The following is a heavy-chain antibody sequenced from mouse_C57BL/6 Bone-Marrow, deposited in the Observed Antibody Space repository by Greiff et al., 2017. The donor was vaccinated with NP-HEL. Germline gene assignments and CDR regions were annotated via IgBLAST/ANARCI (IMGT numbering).Heavy chain of an antibody. CDR3: ARQITTVVAYYFDY. D-gene: IGHD1-1*01. CDR2: ISSGGSYT. CDR1: GFTFSSYG. Sequence: EVHLVESGGDLVKPGGSLKLSCAASGFTFSSYGMSWVRQTPDKRLEWVATISSGGSYTYYPDSVKGRFTISRDNAKNTLYLQMSSLKSEDTAMYYCARQITTVVAYYFDYWGQGTTLTVSS. V-gene: IGHV5-6*01. J-gene: IGHJ2*01.